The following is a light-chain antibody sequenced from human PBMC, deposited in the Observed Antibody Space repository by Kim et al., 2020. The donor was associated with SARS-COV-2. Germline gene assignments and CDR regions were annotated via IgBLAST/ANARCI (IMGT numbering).Light chain of an antibody. CDR2: GNT. Sequence: QSVLTQPPSVSGAPGQRVTISCTGSSSNLGAGYDVHWYQQIPGGTLKLVMYGNTNRPSGVPDRFSGSKSGTSASLAITGLQAEDEADYYCQSYDRSLSGHVVFGGGTQLTVL. CDR1: SSNLGAGYD. V-gene: IGLV1-40*01. J-gene: IGLJ2*01. CDR3: QSYDRSLSGHVV.